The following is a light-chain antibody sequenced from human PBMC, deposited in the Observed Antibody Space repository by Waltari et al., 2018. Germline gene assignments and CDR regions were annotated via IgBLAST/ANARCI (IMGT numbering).Light chain of an antibody. CDR2: DAS. CDR3: QQYNSYLWT. CDR1: QSISSW. Sequence: DIQMTQSRSTRSASVGDRVTITCRASQSISSWLAWYQQKPGKAPKLLIYDASSLESGVPSRFSGSGSGTEFTLTISSLQPDDFATYYCQQYNSYLWTFGQGTKVEIK. V-gene: IGKV1-5*01. J-gene: IGKJ1*01.